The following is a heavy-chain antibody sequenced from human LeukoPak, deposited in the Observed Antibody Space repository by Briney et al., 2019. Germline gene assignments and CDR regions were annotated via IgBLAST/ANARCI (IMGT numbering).Heavy chain of an antibody. J-gene: IGHJ6*03. V-gene: IGHV4-39*01. CDR2: IYYSGST. D-gene: IGHD1-26*01. CDR3: ASTESGSYSWGYYYYYMDV. Sequence: SETLSLTCTVSGGSISGYYWSWIRQPPGKGLEWIGSIYYSGSTYYNPSLKSRVTISVDTSKNQFSLKLSSVTAADTAVYYCASTESGSYSWGYYYYYMDVWGKGTTVTISS. CDR1: GGSISGYY.